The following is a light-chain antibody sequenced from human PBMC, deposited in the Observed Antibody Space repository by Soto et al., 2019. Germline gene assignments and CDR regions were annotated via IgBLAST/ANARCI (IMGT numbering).Light chain of an antibody. CDR2: AAS. CDR3: QQYYTTPRT. Sequence: DIQMTQSPSSLSASVGDRFTITCRASQNIRTYLNWYQQKPGKAPELLIYAASSLQSGVPSRFSGSGSGTGFTLTISSLQPEDFATYYCQQYYTTPRTFGPGTKVDI. CDR1: QNIRTY. V-gene: IGKV1-39*01. J-gene: IGKJ3*01.